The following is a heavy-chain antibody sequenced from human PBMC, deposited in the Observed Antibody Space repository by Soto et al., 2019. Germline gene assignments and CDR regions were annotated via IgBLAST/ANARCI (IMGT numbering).Heavy chain of an antibody. J-gene: IGHJ3*02. CDR1: GFTFDDYA. D-gene: IGHD1-26*01. V-gene: IGHV3-9*01. Sequence: SLKISCAASGFTFDDYAMHWVRQAPGKGLEWVSGISWNSGSIGYADSVKGRFTISRDNAKNSLYLQMNSLRAEDTALYYCAKDMPGRGYYQGAFDIWGQGTMVTVSS. CDR2: ISWNSGSI. CDR3: AKDMPGRGYYQGAFDI.